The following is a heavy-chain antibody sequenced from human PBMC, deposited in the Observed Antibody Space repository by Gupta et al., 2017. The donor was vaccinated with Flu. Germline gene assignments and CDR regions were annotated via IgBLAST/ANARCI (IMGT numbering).Heavy chain of an antibody. V-gene: IGHV3-49*03. Sequence: SWFRQAPGKGLEWIGFIRRKVYGGTGEYAASVKGRFIISRDDSKGIAFLQMNSLISEDTAVYFCARDQGYSEGPELYDYWGQGTPVTVSS. D-gene: IGHD6-13*01. CDR3: ARDQGYSEGPELYDY. CDR2: IRRKVYGGTG. J-gene: IGHJ4*02.